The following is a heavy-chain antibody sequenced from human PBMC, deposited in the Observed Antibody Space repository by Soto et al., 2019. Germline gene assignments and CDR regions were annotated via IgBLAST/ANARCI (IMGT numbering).Heavy chain of an antibody. CDR2: IYYSGST. D-gene: IGHD3-3*01. Sequence: PSETLSLTCTVSGGSISSGGYYWSWIRQHPGKGLEWIGYIYYSGSTYYNPSLKSRVTISVDTSKNQFSLKLSSATAADTAVYYCARGERITIFGVVTPHYFDYWGQGTLVTVSS. V-gene: IGHV4-31*03. CDR3: ARGERITIFGVVTPHYFDY. CDR1: GGSISSGGYY. J-gene: IGHJ4*02.